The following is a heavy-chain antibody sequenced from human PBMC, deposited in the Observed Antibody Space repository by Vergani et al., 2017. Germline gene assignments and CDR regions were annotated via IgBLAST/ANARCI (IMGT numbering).Heavy chain of an antibody. V-gene: IGHV3-23*01. D-gene: IGHD6-13*01. CDR2: ISGSGGST. Sequence: EVQLLESGGGLVQPGGSLRLSCAASGFTFSSYAMSWVRQAPGKGMEWVSAISGSGGSTYYADSVKGRFTISRDNSKNTLYPQSNSLRAEDTAVYYCARCSSWYFDYWGQGTLVTVSS. CDR3: ARCSSWYFDY. CDR1: GFTFSSYA. J-gene: IGHJ4*02.